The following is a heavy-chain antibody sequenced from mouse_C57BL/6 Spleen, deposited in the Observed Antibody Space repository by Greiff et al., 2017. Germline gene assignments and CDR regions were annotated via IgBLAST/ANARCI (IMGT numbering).Heavy chain of an antibody. CDR1: GYSITSGYY. CDR3: ARPYYGSGVFAY. Sequence: EVKLMESGPGLVKPSQSLSLTCSVTGYSITSGYYWNWIRQFPGNKLEWMGYISYDGSNNYNPSLKNRISITRDTSKNQFFLKLNSVTTEDTATYYCARPYYGSGVFAYWGQGTLVTVSA. CDR2: ISYDGSN. D-gene: IGHD1-1*01. V-gene: IGHV3-6*01. J-gene: IGHJ3*01.